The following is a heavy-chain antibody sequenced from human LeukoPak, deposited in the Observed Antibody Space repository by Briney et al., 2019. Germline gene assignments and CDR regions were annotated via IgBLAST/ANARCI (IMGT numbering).Heavy chain of an antibody. V-gene: IGHV3-30*18. Sequence: GRSLRLSCAASGFTFSSYGMHWVRQAPGKGLEWVAVISYDGSNKYYADSVKGRFTISRDNSKNTLYLQMNSLRAEDTAVYYCAKENTYYYGSGYYYYGMDVWGQGTTVTVSS. J-gene: IGHJ6*02. CDR1: GFTFSSYG. CDR3: AKENTYYYGSGYYYYGMDV. CDR2: ISYDGSNK. D-gene: IGHD3-10*01.